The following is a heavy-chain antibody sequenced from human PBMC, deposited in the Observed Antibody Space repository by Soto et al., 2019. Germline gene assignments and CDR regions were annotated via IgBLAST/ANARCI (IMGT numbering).Heavy chain of an antibody. CDR3: ARDMVVVPAAILFWDYYYGMDV. D-gene: IGHD2-2*02. V-gene: IGHV3-30-3*01. Sequence: GGSQIISSAPSRLTLSSCTVRTVGRVSRKGLEWVAVISYDGSNKYYADSVKGRFTISRDNSKNTLYLQMNSLRAEDTAVYYCARDMVVVPAAILFWDYYYGMDVWGQGT. CDR2: ISYDGSNK. CDR1: RLTLSSCT. J-gene: IGHJ6*02.